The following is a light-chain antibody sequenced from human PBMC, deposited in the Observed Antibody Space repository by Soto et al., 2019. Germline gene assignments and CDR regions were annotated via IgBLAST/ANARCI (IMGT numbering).Light chain of an antibody. V-gene: IGLV2-14*01. CDR1: STDVGGYNY. CDR2: DVS. J-gene: IGLJ2*01. CDR3: SSYTSSSTLVV. Sequence: QSALTQPASVSGSPGQAITISRTGTSTDVGGYNYVSWYQQHPGKAPKLMIYDVSNRPSGVSNRFSGSKSGNTASRTISGLQAEEEDDYYCSSYTSSSTLVVFGVGTKLPVL.